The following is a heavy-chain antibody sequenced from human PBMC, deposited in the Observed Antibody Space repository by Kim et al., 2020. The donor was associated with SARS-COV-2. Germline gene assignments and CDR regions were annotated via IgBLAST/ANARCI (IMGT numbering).Heavy chain of an antibody. CDR1: GGSISSGGYY. V-gene: IGHV4-31*03. D-gene: IGHD3-3*01. Sequence: SETLSLTCTVSGGSISSGGYYWSWIRQHPGKGLEWIGYIYYSGSTYYNPSLKSRVTISVDTSKNQFSLKLSSVTAADTAVYYCARGRLTFFGVVNSFDYWGQGTLVTVSS. J-gene: IGHJ4*02. CDR3: ARGRLTFFGVVNSFDY. CDR2: IYYSGST.